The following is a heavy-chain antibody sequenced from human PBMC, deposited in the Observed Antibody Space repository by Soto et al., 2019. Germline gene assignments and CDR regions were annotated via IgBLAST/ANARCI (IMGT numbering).Heavy chain of an antibody. Sequence: QVQLVESGGGVVQPGRSLRLSCAASGFTFSSYAMHWVRQAPGKGLEWVAVISYDGSNKYYADSVKGRFTISRDNSKNTLYLQINSLRAEDTAVYYCARDPLWGTAMVLWYFDLWGCGTLVTVSS. D-gene: IGHD5-18*01. CDR3: ARDPLWGTAMVLWYFDL. V-gene: IGHV3-30-3*01. J-gene: IGHJ2*01. CDR2: ISYDGSNK. CDR1: GFTFSSYA.